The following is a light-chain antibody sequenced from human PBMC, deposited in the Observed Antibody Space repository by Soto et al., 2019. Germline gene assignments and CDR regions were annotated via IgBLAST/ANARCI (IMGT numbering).Light chain of an antibody. V-gene: IGKV3-15*01. CDR3: QQYNKWPLIT. Sequence: EIVMTQSPATLSVSPGERATLSCRASQSVSSNLAWYQQKPGQAPRRLIYGASTRATGIPARFSGSGSGTEFTLTISGLQSEDFAIYYCQQYNKWPLITFGQGTRLEIK. J-gene: IGKJ5*01. CDR1: QSVSSN. CDR2: GAS.